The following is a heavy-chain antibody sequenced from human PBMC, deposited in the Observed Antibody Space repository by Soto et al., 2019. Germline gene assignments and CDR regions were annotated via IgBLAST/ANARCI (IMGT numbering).Heavy chain of an antibody. CDR1: GYTFTSYG. J-gene: IGHJ4*02. D-gene: IGHD3-22*01. Sequence: GASVKVSCKASGYTFTSYGISWVRQAPGQGLEWMGWISAYNGNTNYAQKLQGRVTMTTDTSTSTAYMELRSLRSDDTAVYYCASGFFSKDSSGYYNFDYWGQGTLVTVSS. CDR2: ISAYNGNT. CDR3: ASGFFSKDSSGYYNFDY. V-gene: IGHV1-18*01.